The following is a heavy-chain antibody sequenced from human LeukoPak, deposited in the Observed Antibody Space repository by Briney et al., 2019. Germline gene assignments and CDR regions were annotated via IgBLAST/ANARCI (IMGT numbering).Heavy chain of an antibody. CDR2: MNPNSGGT. CDR1: GYTFTSYD. J-gene: IGHJ4*02. CDR3: ARGRAVDY. Sequence: VASVKVSCKASGYTFTSYDINWVRQATGQGLEWMGWMNPNSGGTNYAQKFQGRVTMTRDTSISTAYMELSRLRSDDTAVYYCARGRAVDYWGQGTLVTVSS. D-gene: IGHD6-19*01. V-gene: IGHV1-2*02.